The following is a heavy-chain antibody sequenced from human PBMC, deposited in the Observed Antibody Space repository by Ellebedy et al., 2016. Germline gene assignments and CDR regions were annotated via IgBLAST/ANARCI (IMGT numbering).Heavy chain of an antibody. CDR1: GFTFSSYS. V-gene: IGHV3-48*02. D-gene: IGHD1-26*01. CDR2: ISSSSSTI. J-gene: IGHJ4*02. Sequence: GESLKISXAASGFTFSSYSMNWVRQAPGKGLEWVSYISSSSSTIYYAASVKGRFTISRDNAKNSLYLQMNSLRDEDTAVYYCARGAIVRDSRFDYWGPGTLVTVSS. CDR3: ARGAIVRDSRFDY.